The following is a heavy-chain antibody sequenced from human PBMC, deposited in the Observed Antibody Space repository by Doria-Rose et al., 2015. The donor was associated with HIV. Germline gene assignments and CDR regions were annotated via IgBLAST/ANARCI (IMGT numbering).Heavy chain of an antibody. CDR3: ARIKSSRWYHKYYFDF. CDR2: IFSDDER. D-gene: IGHD6-13*01. CDR1: GVSLSSPGMG. V-gene: IGHV2-26*01. Sequence: VTLKESGPVLVKPTETLTLTCTVSGVSLSSPGMGVSWIRQPPGKALEWLANIFSDDERSYNTSLKSRLTISRVPSNSQVVLTMTDMDPVDTATYYCARIKSSRWYHKYYFDFWGQGTLVIVSA. J-gene: IGHJ4*02.